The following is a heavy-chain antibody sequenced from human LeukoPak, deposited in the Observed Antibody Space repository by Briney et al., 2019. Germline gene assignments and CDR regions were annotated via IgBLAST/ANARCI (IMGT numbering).Heavy chain of an antibody. CDR1: GYSISSGYY. CDR2: IYHSGST. D-gene: IGHD1-26*01. J-gene: IGHJ4*02. CDR3: ARDRFRGSYFDY. V-gene: IGHV4-38-2*02. Sequence: SETLSLTCTVSGYSISSGYYWGWIRQPPGKGLEGIGSIYHSGSTYYTPSLKSRVTRTVDTSKNQFSLKLSSVAAADTAVYYCARDRFRGSYFDYWGQGTLVTVSS.